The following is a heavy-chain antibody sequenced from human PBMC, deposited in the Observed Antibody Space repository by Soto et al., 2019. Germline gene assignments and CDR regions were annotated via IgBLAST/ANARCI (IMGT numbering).Heavy chain of an antibody. J-gene: IGHJ4*02. CDR1: GFTFDDYA. Sequence: EVRLEESGGGLVQPGRSLRLSCAASGFTFDDYATHWVRQAPGEGLEWVAGISWNSGSRDYGDSVEGRFTISRDNAKNSLYLQMDNLRPEDTAFYYCAKDKSIVSTVFDFWGQGTLVTVSS. CDR3: AKDKSIVSTVFDF. V-gene: IGHV3-9*01. D-gene: IGHD5-12*01. CDR2: ISWNSGSR.